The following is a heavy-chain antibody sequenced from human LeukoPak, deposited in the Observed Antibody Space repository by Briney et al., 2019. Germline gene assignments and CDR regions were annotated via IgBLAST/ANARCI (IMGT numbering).Heavy chain of an antibody. D-gene: IGHD6-13*01. V-gene: IGHV4-38-2*01. CDR2: IFHSGDT. J-gene: IGHJ5*02. CDR3: ARRDGSSWYNWFDP. Sequence: SETLSLTCAVSGFSISRGYFWAWIRQPPGTGLEWIGSIFHSGDTYYNPSLKSRVAQSVDTSKNQFSLRLTSVTAADTALYYCARRDGSSWYNWFDPWGQGILVTVSS. CDR1: GFSISRGYF.